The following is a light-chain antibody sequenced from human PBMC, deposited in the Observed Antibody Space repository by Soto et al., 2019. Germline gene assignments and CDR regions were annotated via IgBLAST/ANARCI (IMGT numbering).Light chain of an antibody. CDR2: AAS. J-gene: IGKJ1*01. CDR1: LDIRNV. V-gene: IGKV1-6*01. CDR3: QQYNNWPRT. Sequence: AIQMTQSPSSLSASVGDRVTITCRASLDIRNVLGWFQQKQGKAPKLLISAASFLQSGVPSRFSGSGSGTDFTLTISSLQPEDFATYYCQQYNNWPRTFGQGTKV.